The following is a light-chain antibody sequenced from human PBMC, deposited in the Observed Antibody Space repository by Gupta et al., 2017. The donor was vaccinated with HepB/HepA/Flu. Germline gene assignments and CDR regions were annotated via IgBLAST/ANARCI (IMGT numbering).Light chain of an antibody. J-gene: IGLJ3*02. Sequence: QSVLTPPPSASGTPGQRVTISCSGSSSNIGRNTVNWYQQLPGTAPKLLIYSDNKRPSGVPDRFSGSKSGTSASLAISGLQSEDEADYYCAAWEDSMNGRVFGGGTKLTVL. V-gene: IGLV1-44*01. CDR3: AAWEDSMNGRV. CDR1: SSNIGRNT. CDR2: SDN.